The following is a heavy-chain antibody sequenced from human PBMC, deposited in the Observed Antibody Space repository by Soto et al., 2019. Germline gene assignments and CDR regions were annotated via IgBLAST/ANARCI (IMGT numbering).Heavy chain of an antibody. CDR2: IRSKAYGGTT. J-gene: IGHJ5*02. V-gene: IGHV3-49*03. D-gene: IGHD6-19*01. CDR3: TRDRPYSSGWYTYQWFDP. CDR1: GFTFGDYA. Sequence: GGSLRLSCTAAGFTFGDYAMSWFRQAPGKGLEWVGFIRSKAYGGTTEYAASVKGRFTISRDDSKSIAYLQMNSLKTEDTAVYYCTRDRPYSSGWYTYQWFDPWGQGTLVTVSS.